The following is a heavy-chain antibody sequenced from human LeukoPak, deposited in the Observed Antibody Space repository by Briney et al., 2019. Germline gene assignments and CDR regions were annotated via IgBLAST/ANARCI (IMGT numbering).Heavy chain of an antibody. D-gene: IGHD3-10*01. CDR1: GYTFFYYG. Sequence: GASVEVSCKASGYTFFYYGVTWVRQVPGQGLEWMGWISVDNGKTNYAQKLQGRVTLTTDISTSTAYMELRSLRSDDTAVYYCARDSAFLGELSDIFPYWFDPWGQGTLVTVSS. J-gene: IGHJ5*02. V-gene: IGHV1-18*01. CDR2: ISVDNGKT. CDR3: ARDSAFLGELSDIFPYWFDP.